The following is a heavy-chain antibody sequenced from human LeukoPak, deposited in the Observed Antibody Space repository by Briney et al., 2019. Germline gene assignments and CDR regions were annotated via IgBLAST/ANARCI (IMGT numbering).Heavy chain of an antibody. V-gene: IGHV4-39*07. D-gene: IGHD3-9*01. Sequence: SETLSLTCTVSGGSISISSYYWGWIRQPPGKGLEWIGSINYSGSTYYNPSLKSRVTISVDRSKNQFSLKLSSVTAADTAVYYCARSHPILRYFDWLLPFDYWGQGTLVTVSS. CDR1: GGSISISSYY. CDR2: INYSGST. J-gene: IGHJ4*02. CDR3: ARSHPILRYFDWLLPFDY.